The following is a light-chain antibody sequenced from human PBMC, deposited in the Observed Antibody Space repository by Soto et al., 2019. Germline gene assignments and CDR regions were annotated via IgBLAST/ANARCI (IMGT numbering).Light chain of an antibody. Sequence: EIMMTQSPATLSVSPGERVTLSCRASQSISSNLAWYQQKPGQAPRFLIYGTSTRATGVPGRFSGSGSGTEFTLTISSLQSEDFAVYYCQQYNNWPLWTFGQGTKVDIK. J-gene: IGKJ1*01. CDR1: QSISSN. CDR3: QQYNNWPLWT. V-gene: IGKV3-15*01. CDR2: GTS.